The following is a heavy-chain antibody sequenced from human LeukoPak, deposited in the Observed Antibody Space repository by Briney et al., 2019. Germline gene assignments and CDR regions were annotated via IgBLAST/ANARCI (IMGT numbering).Heavy chain of an antibody. V-gene: IGHV1-18*01. J-gene: IGHJ4*02. CDR1: SYTFTNYD. CDR2: ISPYNGNT. Sequence: GASVKVSCKASSYTFTNYDINWVRQAPGQGLEWMGGISPYNGNTDYAQKLQGRVTMTTDTSTSTAYMELRSLRSDDTAVYYCARDLVSVDIVATSIFDYWGQGTLVTVSS. CDR3: ARDLVSVDIVATSIFDY. D-gene: IGHD5-12*01.